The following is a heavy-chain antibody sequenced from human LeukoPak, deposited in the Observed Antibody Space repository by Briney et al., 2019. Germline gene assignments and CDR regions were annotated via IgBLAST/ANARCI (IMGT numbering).Heavy chain of an antibody. CDR1: GFTFTNAW. J-gene: IGHJ4*02. V-gene: IGHV3-15*01. D-gene: IGHD3-10*01. CDR2: IKSKTDGETT. CDR3: TTDLGTYYHGSERLIPIDY. Sequence: PGGSLRLSCVDSGFTFTNAWMSWVRQAPGKGLEWIGRIKSKTDGETTNYAEPVRGRFTISRDDSKSAVYLQMNSLKIEDTAVYYCTTDLGTYYHGSERLIPIDYWGQGTLVTVSS.